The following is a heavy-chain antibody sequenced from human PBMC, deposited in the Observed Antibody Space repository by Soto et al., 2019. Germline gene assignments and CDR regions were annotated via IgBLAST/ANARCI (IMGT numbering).Heavy chain of an antibody. CDR1: GFTFSSYA. CDR2: ISGSSGST. D-gene: IGHD6-19*01. Sequence: GGSLRLSCAASGFTFSSYAMSWVRQAPGKGLEWVSAISGSSGSTYYADSVKGRFTISRDNAKNTLYLQMNSLRAEDTAVYYCARVPQQWLGNYYFDYWGQGTLVTVSS. V-gene: IGHV3-23*01. CDR3: ARVPQQWLGNYYFDY. J-gene: IGHJ4*02.